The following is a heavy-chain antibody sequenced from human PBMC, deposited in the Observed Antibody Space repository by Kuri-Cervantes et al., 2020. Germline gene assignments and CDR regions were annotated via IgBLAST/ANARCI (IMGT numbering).Heavy chain of an antibody. CDR1: GGSFRGNY. CDR3: ARGVKDSSSWRAVAPAGYYFDY. D-gene: IGHD6-13*01. CDR2: INHSGST. Sequence: SETLSLTCAVYGGSFRGNYWSWIRQPPGKGLEWIGEINHSGSTNYNPSLKSRVTISVDTSKNQFSLKLSSVTAADTAVYYCARGVKDSSSWRAVAPAGYYFDYWGQGTLVTVSS. V-gene: IGHV4-34*01. J-gene: IGHJ4*02.